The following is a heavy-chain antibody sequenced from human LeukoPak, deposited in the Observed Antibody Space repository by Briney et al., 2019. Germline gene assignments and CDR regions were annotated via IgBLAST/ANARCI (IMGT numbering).Heavy chain of an antibody. CDR3: AKDGSVVVPAASYFDY. Sequence: GGSLRLSFAASGFTFSSYAMSWVRQAPGKGLEWVSAISGSGGSTYYADSVKGRFTISRDNSKNTLYLQMNSLRAEDTAVYYCAKDGSVVVPAASYFDYWGQGALVTVSS. CDR2: ISGSGGST. CDR1: GFTFSSYA. V-gene: IGHV3-23*01. D-gene: IGHD2-2*01. J-gene: IGHJ4*02.